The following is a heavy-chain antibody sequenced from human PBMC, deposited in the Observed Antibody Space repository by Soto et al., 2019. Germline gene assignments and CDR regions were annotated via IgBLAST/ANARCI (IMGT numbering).Heavy chain of an antibody. CDR2: IYHSGST. J-gene: IGHJ4*02. CDR1: GGSISSYY. CDR3: ARQWLVLSHFDH. V-gene: IGHV4-59*08. D-gene: IGHD6-19*01. Sequence: SETLSLTCAVSGGSISSYYWSWIRQPPGKGLEWIGYIYHSGSTKYNPSLKSRVTISVDTSKNLFSLTLTSVTAADTAVYYCARQWLVLSHFDHWGQGTLVTVSS.